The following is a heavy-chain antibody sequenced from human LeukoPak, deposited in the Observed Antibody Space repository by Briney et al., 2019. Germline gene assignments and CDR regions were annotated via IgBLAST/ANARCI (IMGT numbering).Heavy chain of an antibody. J-gene: IGHJ4*02. V-gene: IGHV3-48*04. CDR2: ISSSSTI. CDR3: ARERIQLWYYFDY. Sequence: GGSLRLSCAASGFTFSPYSMNWVRQAPGKGLEWVSYISSSSTIYYADSVKGRFTISRDNAKNSLYLQMNSLRAEDTAVYYCARERIQLWYYFDYWGQGTLVTVSS. D-gene: IGHD5-18*01. CDR1: GFTFSPYS.